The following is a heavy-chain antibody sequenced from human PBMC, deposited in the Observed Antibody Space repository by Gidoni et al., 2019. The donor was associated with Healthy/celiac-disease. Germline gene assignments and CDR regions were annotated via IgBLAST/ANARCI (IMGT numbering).Heavy chain of an antibody. V-gene: IGHV3-53*01. CDR2: IYSGGST. CDR1: GFTVSSNY. D-gene: IGHD3-3*01. CDR3: ARVNTIFGVVIHDYWYFDL. J-gene: IGHJ2*01. Sequence: EVQLVESGGGFIQPGGSLRLSCSASGFTVSSNYMSWVRQAPGKGLEWVSVIYSGGSTYYADSVKGRFTISRDNSKNTLYLQMNSLRAEDTAVYYCARVNTIFGVVIHDYWYFDLWGRGTLVTVSS.